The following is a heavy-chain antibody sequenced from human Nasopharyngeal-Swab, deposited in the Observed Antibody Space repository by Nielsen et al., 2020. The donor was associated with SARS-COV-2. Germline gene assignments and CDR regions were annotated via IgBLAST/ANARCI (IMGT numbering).Heavy chain of an antibody. CDR3: AREHREASYDFWSGYYDY. J-gene: IGHJ4*02. CDR2: INHSGST. V-gene: IGHV4-34*01. Sequence: WIRQPPGKGLEWIGEINHSGSTNYNPSLKSRVTISVDTSKSQFSLKLSSVTAADTAVYYCAREHREASYDFWSGYYDYWGQGTLVTVSS. D-gene: IGHD3-3*01.